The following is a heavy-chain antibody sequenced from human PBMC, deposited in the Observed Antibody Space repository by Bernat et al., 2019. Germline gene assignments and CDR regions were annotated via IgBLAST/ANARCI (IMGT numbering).Heavy chain of an antibody. D-gene: IGHD3-16*02. CDR2: ISSSSSYI. CDR3: ARRSFNRMDDNIFDY. CDR1: GFTFSSYA. Sequence: EVQLVESGGGLVQPGGSLRLSCAASGFTFSSYAMSWVRQAPGKGLEWVSSISSSSSYIYYADSVRGRFTISRDNAKNSLYLQVNSLRAEDTAVYYCARRSFNRMDDNIFDYWGQGTLVTVSS. V-gene: IGHV3-21*01. J-gene: IGHJ4*02.